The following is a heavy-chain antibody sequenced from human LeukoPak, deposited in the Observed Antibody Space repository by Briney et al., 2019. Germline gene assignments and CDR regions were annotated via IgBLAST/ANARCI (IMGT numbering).Heavy chain of an antibody. D-gene: IGHD5-18*01. CDR1: GYTFTGYY. CDR2: INPNSGGT. CDR3: ARGNGWKQLWLFDI. Sequence: EASVKVSCKASGYTFTGYYMHWVRQAPGQGLGWMVWINPNSGGTNYAHKFQGRVTMTRDTSISTAYMELSRLRSDDMAVYYCARGNGWKQLWLFDIWGQGTMVTVSS. V-gene: IGHV1-2*07. J-gene: IGHJ3*02.